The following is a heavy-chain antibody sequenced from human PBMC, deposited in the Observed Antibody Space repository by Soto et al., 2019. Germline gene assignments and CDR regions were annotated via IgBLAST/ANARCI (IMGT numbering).Heavy chain of an antibody. CDR1: GGSISSSSYY. Sequence: SETLSLTCTVSGGSISSSSYYWGWIRQPPGKGLEWIGSIYYSGSTYYNPSLKSRVTISVDTSKNQFSLKLSSVTAADTAVYYCARRPGVVTVPYYFDYWGQGTLVTVSS. CDR2: IYYSGST. J-gene: IGHJ4*02. CDR3: ARRPGVVTVPYYFDY. D-gene: IGHD3-3*01. V-gene: IGHV4-39*01.